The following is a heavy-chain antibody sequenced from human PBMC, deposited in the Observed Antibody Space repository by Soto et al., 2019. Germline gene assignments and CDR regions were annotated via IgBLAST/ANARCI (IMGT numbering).Heavy chain of an antibody. CDR2: ISGSSNTI. J-gene: IGHJ6*02. V-gene: IGHV3-48*02. CDR1: GFTLSTYS. D-gene: IGHD3-10*01. CDR3: ARGFDLQYGMDV. Sequence: EVQLVESGGGLIQRGGSPRLSCAASGFTLSTYSLNWVRQAPRKGLEWLSYISGSSNTIYYADSVKGRFTISRDNAKNSLYLQMNSLRDEDTAVYFCARGFDLQYGMDVWGQGTTVTVS.